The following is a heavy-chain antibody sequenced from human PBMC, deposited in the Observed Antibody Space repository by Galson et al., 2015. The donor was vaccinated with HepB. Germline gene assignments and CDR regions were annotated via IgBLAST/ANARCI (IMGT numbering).Heavy chain of an antibody. J-gene: IGHJ5*02. V-gene: IGHV3-66*01. D-gene: IGHD6-13*01. Sequence: SLRLSCAASGFTVSSSYMSWVRQAPGKGPEWVSVLHGDITAYYTESVKGRFTISRDRSKNTLYLQMNSLRADDTAVYYCARGLSSSWYHHWGQGTLVTVSS. CDR3: ARGLSSSWYHH. CDR1: GFTVSSSY. CDR2: LHGDITA.